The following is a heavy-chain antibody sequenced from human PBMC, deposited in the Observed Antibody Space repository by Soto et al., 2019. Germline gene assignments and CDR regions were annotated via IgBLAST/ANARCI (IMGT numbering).Heavy chain of an antibody. Sequence: EVQLVESGGGLVKPGGSLRLSCTASGFTFRTYSMTWVRQAPGKGLEWVSSINGSGTFIYYADSVKGRFTISRDDAKNSLYLQMNSLRAEDTAVYYCARAIRGGVIRDWGQGTLVTVSS. V-gene: IGHV3-21*01. CDR3: ARAIRGGVIRD. CDR2: INGSGTFI. D-gene: IGHD3-3*01. J-gene: IGHJ4*02. CDR1: GFTFRTYS.